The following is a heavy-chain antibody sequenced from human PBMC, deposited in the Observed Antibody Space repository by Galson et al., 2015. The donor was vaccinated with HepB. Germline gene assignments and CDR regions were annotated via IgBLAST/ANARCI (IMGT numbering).Heavy chain of an antibody. CDR2: ISGSGGST. CDR1: GFTFSSYA. D-gene: IGHD1-1*01. V-gene: IGHV3-23*01. J-gene: IGHJ4*01. Sequence: SLRLSCAASGFTFSSYAMSWVRQAPGKGLEWVSAISGSGGSTYYADSVKGRFTISRDNSKNTLCLQMDSLRTEDTAVYYCARVALPATEKSYFDSSAHPTLVPVSS. CDR3: ARVALPATEKSYFDS.